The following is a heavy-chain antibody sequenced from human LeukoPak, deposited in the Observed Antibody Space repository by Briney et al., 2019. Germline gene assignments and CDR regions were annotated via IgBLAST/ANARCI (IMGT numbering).Heavy chain of an antibody. D-gene: IGHD3-3*02. Sequence: SQTLSLTCTVSGGSISSGGYYWSWIRQPPGKGLEWIGYIYHSGSTYYNPSLKSRVTISVDRSKNQFSPKLSSVTAADTAVYYCASASMHDLAISNWGQGTLVTVSS. J-gene: IGHJ4*02. CDR2: IYHSGST. CDR3: ASASMHDLAISN. CDR1: GGSISSGGYY. V-gene: IGHV4-30-2*01.